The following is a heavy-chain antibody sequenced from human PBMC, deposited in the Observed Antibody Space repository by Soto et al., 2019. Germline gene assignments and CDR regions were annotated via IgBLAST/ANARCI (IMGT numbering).Heavy chain of an antibody. J-gene: IGHJ6*02. D-gene: IGHD2-2*01. Sequence: QVQLVESGGGVVQPGRSLRLSCAASGFTFSSYAMHWVRQAPGKGLEWVAVISYDGSNKYYADSVKGRFTISRDNSKNTLYLQINSLRAEDTAVYYCAREAIVLVPAARPHYGMDVWGQGTTVTVSS. V-gene: IGHV3-30-3*01. CDR1: GFTFSSYA. CDR2: ISYDGSNK. CDR3: AREAIVLVPAARPHYGMDV.